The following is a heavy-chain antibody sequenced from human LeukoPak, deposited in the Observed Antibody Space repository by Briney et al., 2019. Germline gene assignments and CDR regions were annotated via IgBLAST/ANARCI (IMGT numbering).Heavy chain of an antibody. J-gene: IGHJ3*02. CDR2: ISSSGTTK. CDR3: ARSNRDAFDM. CDR1: GFTFSSYE. D-gene: IGHD2/OR15-2a*01. Sequence: GGSLRLSCAASGFTFSSYEMNWVRQGPGKGLEWVSYISSSGTTKYYADSAKGRFTLSRDNAKMSLSLQMNSLRAEDTAIYYCARSNRDAFDMWGQGTVVTVSS. V-gene: IGHV3-48*03.